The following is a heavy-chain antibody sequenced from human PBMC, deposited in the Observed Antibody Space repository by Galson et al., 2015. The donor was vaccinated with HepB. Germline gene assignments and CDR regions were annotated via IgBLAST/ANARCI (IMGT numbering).Heavy chain of an antibody. Sequence: SLRLSCAASGFTFSSYAMSWVRQAPGKGLEWVSAISGSGGSTYYADSVKGRFTISRDNSKNTLYLQMNSLRAEDTAVYYCAKGAGAIVVVIAMADYWGQGTLVTVSS. CDR3: AKGAGAIVVVIAMADY. CDR2: ISGSGGST. V-gene: IGHV3-23*01. CDR1: GFTFSSYA. J-gene: IGHJ4*02. D-gene: IGHD2-21*01.